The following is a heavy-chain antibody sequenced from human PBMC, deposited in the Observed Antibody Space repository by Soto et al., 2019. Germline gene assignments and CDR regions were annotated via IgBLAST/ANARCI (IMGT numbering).Heavy chain of an antibody. Sequence: PGGSLRLSCAASGFTFSSYGMHWVRQAPGKGLEWVAVIWYDGSNKYYADSVKGRFTISRDNSKNTLYLQMNSLRAEDTAVYYCACVDYYDSSGYDTGNYWGKGTLVTDSS. V-gene: IGHV3-33*01. D-gene: IGHD3-22*01. CDR2: IWYDGSNK. CDR1: GFTFSSYG. CDR3: ACVDYYDSSGYDTGNY. J-gene: IGHJ4*02.